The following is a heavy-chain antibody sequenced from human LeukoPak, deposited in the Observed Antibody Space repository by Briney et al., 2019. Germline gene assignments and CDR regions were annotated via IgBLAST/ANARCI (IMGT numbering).Heavy chain of an antibody. J-gene: IGHJ4*02. D-gene: IGHD3-9*01. CDR1: GGSISSYY. Sequence: SETLSLTCTVSGGSISSYYWSWIRQPPGKGLEWIGYIYNSGSTNNPSLKSRVTISEDTSKSQFSLKLSSVTAADTAVYYCAGHRRLADFDYWGRGTLVTVSS. V-gene: IGHV4-59*08. CDR2: IYNSGST. CDR3: AGHRRLADFDY.